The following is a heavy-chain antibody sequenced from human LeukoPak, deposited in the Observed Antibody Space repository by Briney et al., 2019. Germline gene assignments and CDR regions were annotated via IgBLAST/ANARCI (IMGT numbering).Heavy chain of an antibody. J-gene: IGHJ6*03. V-gene: IGHV4-61*02. CDR3: ARASGIAARSGPYYYYYMDV. CDR2: IYTSGST. Sequence: PSQTLSLTCTGSGGSISSGSYYWSWIRQPAGKGLEWIGRIYTSGSTNYNPSLKSRVTISVDTSKNQFSLKLSSVTAADTAVYYCARASGIAARSGPYYYYYMDVWGKGTTVTVSS. CDR1: GGSISSGSYY. D-gene: IGHD6-6*01.